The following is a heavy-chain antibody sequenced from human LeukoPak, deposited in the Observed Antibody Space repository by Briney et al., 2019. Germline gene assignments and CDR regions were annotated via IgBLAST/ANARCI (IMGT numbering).Heavy chain of an antibody. CDR2: IKSKTDDGTT. CDR3: TTVSDY. J-gene: IGHJ4*02. V-gene: IGHV3-15*01. Sequence: GGSLRLSCAASGFTFSNAWMSWVRQAPGKGLEWVGRIKSKTDDGTTDYAAPVKGRFTISRDDSKNTLYLQMNSLKTEDTAVYYCTTVSDYWGQGTLVTVSS. CDR1: GFTFSNAW.